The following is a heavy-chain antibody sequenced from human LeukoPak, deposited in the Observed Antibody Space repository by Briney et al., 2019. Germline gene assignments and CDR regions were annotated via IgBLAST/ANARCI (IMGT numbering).Heavy chain of an antibody. V-gene: IGHV1-24*01. CDR3: ATGAYCGGDCYSGDYYYGMDV. CDR2: FDPEDGET. J-gene: IGHJ6*02. Sequence: ASVKVSCKASGYTFTSYGISWVRQAPGKGLEWMGGFDPEDGETIYAQKFQGRVTMTEDTSTDTAYMELSSLRSEDTAVYYCATGAYCGGDCYSGDYYYGMDVWGQGTTVTVSS. CDR1: GYTFTSYG. D-gene: IGHD2-21*02.